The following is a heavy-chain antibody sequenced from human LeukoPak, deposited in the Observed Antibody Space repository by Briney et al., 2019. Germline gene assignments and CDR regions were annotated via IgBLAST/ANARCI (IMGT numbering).Heavy chain of an antibody. V-gene: IGHV3-9*01. Sequence: PGGSLRLSCAASGFTFDDYAMHWVRQAPGKGLEWVSGVSWNSGSIGYADSVKGRFTISRDNAKNSLYLQMHSLRAQHTALYYCAKGGHSGVITRWFDPWGQGTLVTVSS. D-gene: IGHD3-22*01. CDR1: GFTFDDYA. CDR2: VSWNSGSI. CDR3: AKGGHSGVITRWFDP. J-gene: IGHJ5*02.